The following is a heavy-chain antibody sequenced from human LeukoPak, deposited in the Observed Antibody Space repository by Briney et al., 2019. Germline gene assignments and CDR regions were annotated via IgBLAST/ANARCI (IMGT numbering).Heavy chain of an antibody. CDR1: GYTFTSYG. CDR3: ARDDSSGYYSGP. D-gene: IGHD3-22*01. CDR2: INPNSGGT. J-gene: IGHJ5*02. V-gene: IGHV1-2*06. Sequence: GASVKVSCKASGYTFTSYGISWVRQAPGQGLEWMGRINPNSGGTNYAQKFQGRVTMTRDTSISTAYMELSRLRSDDTAVYYCARDDSSGYYSGPWGQGTLVTVSS.